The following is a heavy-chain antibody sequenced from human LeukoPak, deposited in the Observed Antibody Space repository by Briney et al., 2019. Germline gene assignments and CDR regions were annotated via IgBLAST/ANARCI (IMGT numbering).Heavy chain of an antibody. CDR2: ISSNGGST. D-gene: IGHD5-12*01. CDR1: GFPFIRYA. V-gene: IGHV3-64D*06. Sequence: GGSLRLSCSASGFPFIRYAMHWVRQAPGKGLEYVSAISSNGGSTYYADSVKGRFTISRDNSRNTLYLQMSSLRAEDTAVYYCVNTREYSGYLYDRWGQGTLVTVSS. CDR3: VNTREYSGYLYDR. J-gene: IGHJ4*02.